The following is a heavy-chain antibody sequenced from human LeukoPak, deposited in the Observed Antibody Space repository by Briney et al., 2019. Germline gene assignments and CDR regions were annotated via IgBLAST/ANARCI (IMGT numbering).Heavy chain of an antibody. CDR3: ARSKNLGYCSSTSCLPRKLSAFET. Sequence: PSGTLSLTCAVYGGSFSAYYWSWIRQPPGKGLEWVGEINHSGSTIYSPSLKSRVTIPVDTSKNQSSLKLSSVTAANTAVSYCARSKNLGYCSSTSCLPRKLSAFETSGQGTMVTVSS. V-gene: IGHV4-34*01. CDR1: GGSFSAYY. D-gene: IGHD2-2*01. J-gene: IGHJ3*02. CDR2: INHSGST.